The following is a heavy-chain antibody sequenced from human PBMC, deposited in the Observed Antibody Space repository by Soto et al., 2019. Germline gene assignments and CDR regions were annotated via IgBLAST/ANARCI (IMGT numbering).Heavy chain of an antibody. Sequence: SETLSLTCTVSGGSISSYYWSWIRQPPGKGLEWIGYIYYSGSTNYNPSLKSRVTISVDTSKNQFSLKLSSVTAADTAVYYCARDEQLRQGKLFGRSHAGTGFGTWGQGTLVTVSS. CDR1: GGSISSYY. J-gene: IGHJ5*02. V-gene: IGHV4-59*01. CDR2: IYYSGST. D-gene: IGHD3-3*01. CDR3: ARDEQLRQGKLFGRSHAGTGFGT.